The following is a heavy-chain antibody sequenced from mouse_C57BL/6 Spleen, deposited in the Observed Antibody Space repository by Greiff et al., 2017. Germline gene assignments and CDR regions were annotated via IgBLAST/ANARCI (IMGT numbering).Heavy chain of an antibody. V-gene: IGHV1-58*01. D-gene: IGHD2-5*01. Sequence: VQLKESGAELVRPGSSVKMSCKTSGYTFTSYGINWVKQRPGQGLEWIGYIYIGNGYTEYNEKFKGKATLTSDTSSSTAYMQLSSLTSEDSAIYCCARDYSNYEVVYYFDYWGQGTTLTVSS. CDR2: IYIGNGYT. CDR3: ARDYSNYEVVYYFDY. J-gene: IGHJ2*01. CDR1: GYTFTSYG.